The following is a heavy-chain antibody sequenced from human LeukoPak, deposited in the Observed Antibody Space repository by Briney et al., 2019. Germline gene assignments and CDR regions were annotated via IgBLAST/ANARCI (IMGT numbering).Heavy chain of an antibody. V-gene: IGHV4-34*01. J-gene: IGHJ3*02. Sequence: SETLSLACAVYGGSFSGYYWSWIRQPPGKGLEWIGEINHSGSTNYNPSLKSRVTISVDTSKNQFSLKLSSVTAADTAVYYCARGAGSRYYDFWSGYPTSAFDIWGQGTMVTVSS. CDR2: INHSGST. D-gene: IGHD3-3*01. CDR1: GGSFSGYY. CDR3: ARGAGSRYYDFWSGYPTSAFDI.